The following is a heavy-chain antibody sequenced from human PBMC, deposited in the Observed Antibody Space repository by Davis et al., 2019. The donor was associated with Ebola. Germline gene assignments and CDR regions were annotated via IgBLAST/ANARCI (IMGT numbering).Heavy chain of an antibody. CDR2: IIPIFGTA. Sequence: SVKVSCKASGGTFSSYAISWVRQAPGQGLEWMGGIIPIFGTANYAQKFQGRVTITADESTSTAYMELSSLRSEDTAAYYCARNENSGYDPYYYYGMDVWGQGTTVTVSS. J-gene: IGHJ6*02. V-gene: IGHV1-69*13. CDR1: GGTFSSYA. CDR3: ARNENSGYDPYYYYGMDV. D-gene: IGHD5-12*01.